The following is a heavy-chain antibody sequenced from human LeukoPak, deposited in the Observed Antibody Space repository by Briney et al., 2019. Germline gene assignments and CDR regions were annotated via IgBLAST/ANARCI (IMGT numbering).Heavy chain of an antibody. V-gene: IGHV3-21*01. CDR1: GFTFSSYS. D-gene: IGHD6-6*01. Sequence: GGSLRLSCAASGFTFSSYSMNWVRQAPGKGLEWVSSISSSSSYIYYADSVKGRFTISRDNAKNSLYLQMNSLRDEDTAVYYCARGVSSSLYDAFDIWGQGTMVTVSS. CDR2: ISSSSSYI. CDR3: ARGVSSSLYDAFDI. J-gene: IGHJ3*02.